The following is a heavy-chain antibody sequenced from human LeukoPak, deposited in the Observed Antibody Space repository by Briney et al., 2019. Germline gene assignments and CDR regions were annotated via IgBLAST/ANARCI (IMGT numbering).Heavy chain of an antibody. Sequence: PSETLSLTCTVSGGSLSSGDYYWSSIRQPPGKGLEWIGYIYYSGSTYSDPSLKGHVTISVDTSKNQFSLKLTSVTAADAAVYYCARVGDFWSGYPLGSDYWGQGTLVTVSS. CDR1: GGSLSSGDYY. CDR3: ARVGDFWSGYPLGSDY. CDR2: IYYSGST. J-gene: IGHJ4*02. D-gene: IGHD3-3*01. V-gene: IGHV4-30-4*08.